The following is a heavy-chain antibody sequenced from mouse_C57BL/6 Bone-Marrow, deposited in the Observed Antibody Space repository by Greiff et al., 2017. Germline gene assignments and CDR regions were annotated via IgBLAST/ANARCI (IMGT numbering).Heavy chain of an antibody. CDR2: ISDGGSYT. Sequence: EVKLVESGGGLVKPGGSLKLSCAASGFTFSSYAMSWVRQTPVKRLEWVATISDGGSYTYYPDNVKGRFTISRDNAKKNLYLQMSQLKSEDTAMYYCARGGYGYPAWFAYWGQGTLVTVSA. CDR3: ARGGYGYPAWFAY. CDR1: GFTFSSYA. D-gene: IGHD2-2*01. J-gene: IGHJ3*01. V-gene: IGHV5-4*03.